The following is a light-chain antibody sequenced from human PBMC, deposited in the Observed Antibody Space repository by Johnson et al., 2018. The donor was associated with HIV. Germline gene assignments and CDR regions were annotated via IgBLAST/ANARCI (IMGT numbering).Light chain of an antibody. Sequence: QSVLTQPPSVSAAPGQRVNISCSGNISNIESYFVSWYQQLPGAAPTLLIYEDNKRPSGLPDRFSGYKSGATATLSITGLQTGAEADYYCGIWDASLSPLYVFGSGTTITVL. V-gene: IGLV1-51*02. CDR3: GIWDASLSPLYV. J-gene: IGLJ1*01. CDR1: ISNIESYF. CDR2: EDN.